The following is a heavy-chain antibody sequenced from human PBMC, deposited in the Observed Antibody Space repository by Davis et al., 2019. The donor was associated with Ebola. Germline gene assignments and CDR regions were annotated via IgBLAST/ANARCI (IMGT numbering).Heavy chain of an antibody. CDR3: AKDTSNIWFDI. Sequence: GGSLRLSCAASGFDFSDYSMTWVRQAPGKGLQWLSYISSGGVTTYYADSVRGRFSTSRDNAKNSLFLQMSSLRDEDTAVYYCAKDTSNIWFDIWGQGTNVTVSS. V-gene: IGHV3-48*02. D-gene: IGHD1-26*01. CDR1: GFDFSDYS. J-gene: IGHJ3*02. CDR2: ISSGGVTT.